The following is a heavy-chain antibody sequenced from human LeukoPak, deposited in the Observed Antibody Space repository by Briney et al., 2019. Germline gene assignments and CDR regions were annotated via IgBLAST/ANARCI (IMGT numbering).Heavy chain of an antibody. CDR1: GGTFISYA. D-gene: IGHD6-6*01. V-gene: IGHV1-69*05. CDR2: IIPIFGTA. J-gene: IGHJ6*02. CDR3: ARARREEQLAVPFYYYYGMDV. Sequence: SVKVSCKASGGTFISYAISWVRQAPGQGLEWMGGIIPIFGTANYAQKFQGRVTITTDESTSTAYMELSSLRSEDTAVYYCARARREEQLAVPFYYYYGMDVWGQGTTVTVSS.